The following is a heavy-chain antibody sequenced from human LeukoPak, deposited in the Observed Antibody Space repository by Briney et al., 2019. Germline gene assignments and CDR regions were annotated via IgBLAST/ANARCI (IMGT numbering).Heavy chain of an antibody. D-gene: IGHD6-13*01. CDR1: GYSISSGYY. J-gene: IGHJ5*02. V-gene: IGHV4-38-2*01. Sequence: SETLSLTCAVSGYSISSGYYWGWIRQPPGKGLEWIGSIYHSGSTYYNPSLKSRVTISVDTSKNQFSLKLSSVTAEDTAVYYCARCAYSSSNWFDPWGQGTLVTVSS. CDR2: IYHSGST. CDR3: ARCAYSSSNWFDP.